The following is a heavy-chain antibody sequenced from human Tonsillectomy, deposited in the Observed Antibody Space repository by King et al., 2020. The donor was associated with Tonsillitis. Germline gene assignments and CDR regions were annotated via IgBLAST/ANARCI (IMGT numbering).Heavy chain of an antibody. V-gene: IGHV5-51*01. CDR1: GYSFTSYW. D-gene: IGHD5-18*01. Sequence: VQLVESGAEVKKPGESLKISCKGSGYSFTSYWIGWVRQMPGKGLEWMGIIYPGDSDTRYSPSFQGQVTISADKSISTAYLQWSSLKASDTAIDYLPRRHLKSSYVNDYWGQGTLVTVSS. CDR2: IYPGDSDT. CDR3: PRRHLKSSYVNDY. J-gene: IGHJ4*02.